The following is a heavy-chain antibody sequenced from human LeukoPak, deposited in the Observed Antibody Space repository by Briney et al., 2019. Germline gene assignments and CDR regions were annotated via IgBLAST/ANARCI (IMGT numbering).Heavy chain of an antibody. CDR1: GGPFSGYY. Sequence: SETLSLTCAVYGGPFSGYYWSWIRQPPGKGLEWIGEVNHSGSTNYNLSLKSRVTISVDTSKDQFSLKLSSVTAADTAVYYCARTFRAYYYDPRFDPWGQGTLVTVSS. D-gene: IGHD3-22*01. J-gene: IGHJ5*02. V-gene: IGHV4-34*01. CDR2: VNHSGST. CDR3: ARTFRAYYYDPRFDP.